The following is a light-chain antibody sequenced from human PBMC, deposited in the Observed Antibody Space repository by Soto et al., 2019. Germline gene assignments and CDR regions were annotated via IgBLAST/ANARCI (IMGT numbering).Light chain of an antibody. CDR2: GAS. CDR1: QNVGRN. CDR3: QQFNNWPTYT. V-gene: IGKV3-15*01. J-gene: IGKJ2*01. Sequence: EILLTQSPAILSVSPGEIATRSCRASQNVGRNLAWYQQKPGQAPRLLMYGASTRATGIPARFSGSGSGTEFTLTISSLQSEDFAVYYCQQFNNWPTYTFGQGTKLEIK.